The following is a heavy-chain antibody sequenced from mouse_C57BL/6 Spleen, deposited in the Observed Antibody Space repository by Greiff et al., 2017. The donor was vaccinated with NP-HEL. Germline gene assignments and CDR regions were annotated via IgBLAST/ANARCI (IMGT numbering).Heavy chain of an antibody. D-gene: IGHD2-1*01. CDR3: ARAGNVDY. Sequence: QVQLQQPGAELVMPGASVKLSCKASGYTFTSYWMHWVKQRPGQGLEWIGEIDPSDSYTNYNQKFKGKSTLTVDKSSSTAYMQLSSLTSEDSAVYYCARAGNVDYWGQGTTLTVSS. J-gene: IGHJ2*01. CDR2: IDPSDSYT. CDR1: GYTFTSYW. V-gene: IGHV1-69*01.